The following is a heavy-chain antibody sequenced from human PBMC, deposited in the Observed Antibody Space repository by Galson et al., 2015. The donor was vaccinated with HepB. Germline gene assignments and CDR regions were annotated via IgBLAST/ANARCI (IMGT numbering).Heavy chain of an antibody. CDR3: ARVQGYYDSSGYYLDAFDI. J-gene: IGHJ3*02. V-gene: IGHV3-11*06. Sequence: SLRLSCAASGFTFSDYYMSWVRQAPGKGLEWVSYISSSSSYTNYADSVKGRFTISRDNAKNSLYLQMNSLRAEDTAVYYCARVQGYYDSSGYYLDAFDIWGQGTMVTVSS. D-gene: IGHD3-22*01. CDR2: ISSSSSYT. CDR1: GFTFSDYY.